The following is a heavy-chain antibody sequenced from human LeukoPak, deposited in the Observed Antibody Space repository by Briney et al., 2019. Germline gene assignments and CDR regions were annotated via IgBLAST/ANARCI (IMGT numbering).Heavy chain of an antibody. D-gene: IGHD2/OR15-2a*01. CDR3: AREYTTLGGYYYYYYMDV. CDR2: ISYDGSNK. Sequence: GGSLRLSCAASGFTFSSYAMHWVRQAPGKGLEWVAVISYDGSNKYYADSVKGRFTISRDNSKNTLYLQMNSLRAEDTAVYYCAREYTTLGGYYYYYYMDVWGKGTTVTVSS. V-gene: IGHV3-30-3*01. CDR1: GFTFSSYA. J-gene: IGHJ6*03.